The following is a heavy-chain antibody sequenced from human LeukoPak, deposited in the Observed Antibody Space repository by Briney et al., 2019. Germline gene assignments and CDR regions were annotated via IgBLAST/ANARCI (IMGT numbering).Heavy chain of an antibody. V-gene: IGHV1-8*01. CDR2: KNPNSGRT. J-gene: IGHJ6*02. CDR1: GYTFTSHD. CDR3: ARGPVSTHGMDV. D-gene: IGHD2-2*01. Sequence: ASVKVSCKASGYTFTSHDINWVRQATGQGLEWMEWKNPNSGRTGFAQKFQGRLTMTTNTSISTAYMELSSLTSEDTAVYYCARGPVSTHGMDVWGQGTTVTVSS.